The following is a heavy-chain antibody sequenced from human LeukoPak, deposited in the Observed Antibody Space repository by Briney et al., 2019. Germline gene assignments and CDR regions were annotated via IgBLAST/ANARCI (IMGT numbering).Heavy chain of an antibody. CDR1: GGSIRSYY. Sequence: SETLSLTCTVSGGSIRSYYWNCIRQPAGKGLEWIGRIYTNGSTNYNPSLKSRVTMSVDTSKNQFSLKLSSVTAADTAVYYCATDRGYNWNDQRFDPWGQGTLVTVSS. CDR3: ATDRGYNWNDQRFDP. J-gene: IGHJ5*02. V-gene: IGHV4-4*07. D-gene: IGHD1-1*01. CDR2: IYTNGST.